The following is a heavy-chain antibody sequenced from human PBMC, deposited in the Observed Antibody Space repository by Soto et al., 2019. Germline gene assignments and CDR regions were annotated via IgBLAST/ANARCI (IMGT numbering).Heavy chain of an antibody. CDR2: IYHSGST. CDR3: ARQVGYCSSTSCYEGYYYGMDV. Sequence: TLSLTCAVSGGSISSGGYSWSWIRQPPGKGLEWIGYIYHSGSTYYNPSLKSRVTISVDRSKNQFSLKLSSVTAADTAVYYCARQVGYCSSTSCYEGYYYGMDVWGQGTTVTV. CDR1: GGSISSGGYS. J-gene: IGHJ6*02. V-gene: IGHV4-30-2*01. D-gene: IGHD2-2*03.